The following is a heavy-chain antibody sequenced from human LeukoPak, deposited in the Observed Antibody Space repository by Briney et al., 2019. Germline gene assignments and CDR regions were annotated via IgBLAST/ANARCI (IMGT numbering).Heavy chain of an antibody. CDR3: TRSGGDYYYYGMDV. D-gene: IGHD6-25*01. J-gene: IGHJ6*02. Sequence: GGSLRLSCAASGFTFSGSAMHWVRQASGKGLEWVGRIRNKANSYATAYAASVKGRFTISRDDSKNTAYLQMNSLKPEDTAVYYCTRSGGDYYYYGMDVWGQGTTVTVPS. CDR1: GFTFSGSA. CDR2: IRNKANSYAT. V-gene: IGHV3-73*01.